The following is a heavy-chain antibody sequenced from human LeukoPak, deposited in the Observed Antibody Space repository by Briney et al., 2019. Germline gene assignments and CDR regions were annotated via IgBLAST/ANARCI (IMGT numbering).Heavy chain of an antibody. V-gene: IGHV1-18*01. J-gene: IGHJ1*01. CDR3: AAATQPRGYFLH. CDR1: GYTFTTYS. CDR2: ISVNNGGT. Sequence: ASVKVSCKASGYTFTTYSLAWVRQAPGQSLEWMGWISVNNGGTNYAQSFQDRVTLTRDTSTNTAYLELRSLRSDDTAIIYCAAATQPRGYFLHWGQGTLVTVSS. D-gene: IGHD2-2*01.